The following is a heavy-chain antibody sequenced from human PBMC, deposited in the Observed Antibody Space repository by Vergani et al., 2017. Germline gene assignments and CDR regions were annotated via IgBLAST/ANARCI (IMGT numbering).Heavy chain of an antibody. Sequence: QVQLVQSGAEVKKPGASVKVSCKASGYTFTGYYMHWVRQAPGQGLEWMGWINPNSGGTNYAQKLQGRVTMTTDTSTSTAYMELRSLRSDDTAVYYCARGSSSRGRIDYWGQGTLVTVSS. V-gene: IGHV1-2*02. D-gene: IGHD2-2*01. CDR2: INPNSGGT. CDR3: ARGSSSRGRIDY. CDR1: GYTFTGYY. J-gene: IGHJ4*02.